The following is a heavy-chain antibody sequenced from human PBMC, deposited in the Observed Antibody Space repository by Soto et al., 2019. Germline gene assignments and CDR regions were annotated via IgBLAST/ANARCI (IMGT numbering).Heavy chain of an antibody. Sequence: EVQLLESGGGLVQPGGSLGLSCVASGFTFSNYDMNWVRQAPGKGLEWVSHISGSGDDTDYADSVKGRFTISRDSSNNTLYLHMNSLRAEDTALYYCAKDRAVVATRPSGGFDCWGQGTLVTVSS. CDR3: AKDRAVVATRPSGGFDC. D-gene: IGHD2-15*01. CDR2: ISGSGDDT. J-gene: IGHJ4*02. V-gene: IGHV3-23*01. CDR1: GFTFSNYD.